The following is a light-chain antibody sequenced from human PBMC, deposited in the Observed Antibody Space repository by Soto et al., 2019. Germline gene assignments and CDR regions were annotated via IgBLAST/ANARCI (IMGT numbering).Light chain of an antibody. V-gene: IGLV2-14*01. CDR3: SSYTTSAPDV. CDR1: SSDVGAYNF. J-gene: IGLJ1*01. CDR2: EVT. Sequence: QSVLTQPASVSGSPGQSITISCTGTSSDVGAYNFVSWYQHHPGRAPKLIIYEVTIRPSGVSNRFSGSKSGNTASLTISGLQAEDEADYYCSSYTTSAPDVFGSGTKVTAL.